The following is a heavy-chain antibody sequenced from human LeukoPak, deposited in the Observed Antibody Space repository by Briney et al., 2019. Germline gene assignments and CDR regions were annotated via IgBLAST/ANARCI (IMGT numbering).Heavy chain of an antibody. CDR2: TYYRSRWYN. V-gene: IGHV6-1*01. Sequence: SQTLSLTCAISGDSVSSNNAAWNWIRQSPSRGLEWLGRTYYRSRWYNDYAVSVKGRITISPDTSRNQFSLHLNPVTPEDTAVYYCAKLGGNFVDFWGQGTLVTVSS. CDR1: GDSVSSNNAA. J-gene: IGHJ4*02. D-gene: IGHD1-1*01. CDR3: AKLGGNFVDF.